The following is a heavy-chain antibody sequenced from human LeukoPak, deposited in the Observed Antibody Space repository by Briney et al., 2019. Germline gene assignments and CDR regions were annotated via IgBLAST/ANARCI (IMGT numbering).Heavy chain of an antibody. D-gene: IGHD6-13*01. CDR1: GYTFTSCG. J-gene: IGHJ6*03. V-gene: IGHV1-18*01. CDR3: ARDPIAADYYYYMDV. Sequence: ASVKVSCKASGYTFTSCGISWVRQAPGQGLEWMGWISAYNGNTNYAQKLQGRVTMTTDTSTSTAYMELRSLRSDDTAVYYCARDPIAADYYYYMDVWGKGTTVTISS. CDR2: ISAYNGNT.